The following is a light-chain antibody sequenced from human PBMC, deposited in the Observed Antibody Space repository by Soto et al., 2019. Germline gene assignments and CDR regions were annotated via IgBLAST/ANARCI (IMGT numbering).Light chain of an antibody. Sequence: QSALTQPASVSGSPGQSITISCTGTNSDIGGFPYVSWYQQHPGKAPKLMIYEVSNRPSGVSNRFSGSKSGNTASLTISGLQAEDEADYYCTSYTVSTTVIFGGGTKLTGL. CDR3: TSYTVSTTVI. J-gene: IGLJ2*01. CDR2: EVS. CDR1: NSDIGGFPY. V-gene: IGLV2-14*01.